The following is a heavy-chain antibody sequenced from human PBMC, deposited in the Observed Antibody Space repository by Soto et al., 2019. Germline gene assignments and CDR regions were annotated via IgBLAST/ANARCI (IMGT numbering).Heavy chain of an antibody. CDR2: IDWDDDK. J-gene: IGHJ6*03. CDR1: GFSLSTSGMC. Sequence: GSGPTLVNPTQTLTLTCTFSGFSLSTSGMCVSWIRQPPGKALEWLARIDWDDDKYYSTSLKTRLTISKDTSKNQVVLTMTNMDPVDTATYCCARDSKLDYYYYMDVWGKGTTVTVSS. V-gene: IGHV2-70*11. D-gene: IGHD6-13*01. CDR3: ARDSKLDYYYYMDV.